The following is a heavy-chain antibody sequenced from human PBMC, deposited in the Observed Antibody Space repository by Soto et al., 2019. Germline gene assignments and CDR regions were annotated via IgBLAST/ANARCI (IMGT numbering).Heavy chain of an antibody. Sequence: EVQLLESGGGLVQPGGSLRLSCAASEFAFSSYAMNWVRQAPGKGLEWVSAISATGGITFYADSVKGRFIISRDNSKNTLYLQMNSLRVEDTAVYYCAKDEQKWLRVYYYGMDVWGQGTTVIVSS. CDR3: AKDEQKWLRVYYYGMDV. V-gene: IGHV3-23*01. J-gene: IGHJ6*02. D-gene: IGHD5-12*01. CDR1: EFAFSSYA. CDR2: ISATGGIT.